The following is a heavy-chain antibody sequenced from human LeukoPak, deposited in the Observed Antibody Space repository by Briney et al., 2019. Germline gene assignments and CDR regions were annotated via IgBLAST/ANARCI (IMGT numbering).Heavy chain of an antibody. V-gene: IGHV3-7*01. CDR3: ARDHARDGYNF. CDR2: IKQDGSEK. J-gene: IGHJ4*02. D-gene: IGHD5-24*01. Sequence: PGGSPRLSCAASEFTFSSYWMNWVRQAPGKGLEWVANIKQDGSEKYYVDSVKGRFTISRDNAQNSLYLQMNSLRVEDTAIYYCARDHARDGYNFWGQGTLVTVSS. CDR1: EFTFSSYW.